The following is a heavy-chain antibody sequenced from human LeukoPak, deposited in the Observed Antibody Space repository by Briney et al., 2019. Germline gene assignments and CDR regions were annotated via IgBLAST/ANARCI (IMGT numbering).Heavy chain of an antibody. V-gene: IGHV3-23*01. CDR2: ISGSGGST. Sequence: GGTLRLSCAASGFTFSSYGMSWVRQAPGKGLEWVSGISGSGGSTYYADSVKGRFTISRDNSKNTLYLQMNSLRAEDTAVYYCASLTGKDVWGKGTTVTISS. J-gene: IGHJ6*04. CDR1: GFTFSSYG. CDR3: ASLTGKDV.